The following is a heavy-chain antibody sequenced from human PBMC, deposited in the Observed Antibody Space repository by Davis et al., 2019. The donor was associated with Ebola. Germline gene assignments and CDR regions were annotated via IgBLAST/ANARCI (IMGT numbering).Heavy chain of an antibody. D-gene: IGHD5-18*01. J-gene: IGHJ4*02. CDR1: GFTFSNAW. Sequence: GESLKISCAASGFTFSNAWMSWVRQAPGKGLEWVSYISSSGSTIYYADSVKGRFTISRDNAKNSLYLQMNSLRAEDTAVYYCARSGYSYGGDYWGQGTLVTVSS. CDR2: ISSSGSTI. V-gene: IGHV3-11*01. CDR3: ARSGYSYGGDY.